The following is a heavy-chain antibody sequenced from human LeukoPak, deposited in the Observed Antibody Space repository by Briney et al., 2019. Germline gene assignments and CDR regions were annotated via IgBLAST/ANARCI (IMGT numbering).Heavy chain of an antibody. CDR2: ISSSSYI. CDR3: ARDYDYVWGSYRSLDY. V-gene: IGHV3-21*01. D-gene: IGHD3-16*02. CDR1: GFTFSSYS. Sequence: GGSLRLSCAASGFTFSSYSMNWVRQAPGKGLEWVSSISSSSYIYYADSVKGRFTISRDNAKNSLYLQMNSLRAEDTAVYYCARDYDYVWGSYRSLDYWGQGTLVTVSS. J-gene: IGHJ4*02.